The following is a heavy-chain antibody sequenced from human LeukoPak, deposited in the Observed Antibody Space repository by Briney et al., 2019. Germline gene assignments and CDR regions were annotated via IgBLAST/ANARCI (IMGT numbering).Heavy chain of an antibody. CDR1: GFTFSSYA. Sequence: PGGSLRLSCAASGFTFSSYAMSWVRQAPGKGLEWVSGISGSGGGTFYADSVKGRFTISRDISKSTLYLQMNSLRVDDTAVYYCAGGSSGWQVEYRGQGSLVTVSA. V-gene: IGHV3-23*01. CDR2: ISGSGGGT. J-gene: IGHJ4*02. CDR3: AGGSSGWQVEY. D-gene: IGHD6-19*01.